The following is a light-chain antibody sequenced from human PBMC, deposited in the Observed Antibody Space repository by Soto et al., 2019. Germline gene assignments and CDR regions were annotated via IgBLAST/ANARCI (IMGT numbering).Light chain of an antibody. CDR1: QTISSS. J-gene: IGKJ1*01. Sequence: DIQMTQSPSTLSASVGDRVTITCRASQTISSSLAWYQQKPGKAPKPLIYRASSLESGDPSRFSGSGSGTECTRTFISLQSDDFATYLGQHMATFGQGTKVEIK. CDR3: QHMAT. CDR2: RAS. V-gene: IGKV1-5*03.